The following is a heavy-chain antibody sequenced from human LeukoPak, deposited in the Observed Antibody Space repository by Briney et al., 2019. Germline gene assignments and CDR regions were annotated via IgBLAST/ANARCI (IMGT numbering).Heavy chain of an antibody. CDR2: INPNSGGT. CDR1: GYTFTGYY. V-gene: IGHV1-2*02. J-gene: IGHJ4*02. CDR3: ARGSAPGPSIAAAGT. D-gene: IGHD6-13*01. Sequence: ASVKVSCKASGYTFTGYYMHWVRQAPGQGLEWMGWINPNSGGTNYAQKFQGRVTITADKSTSTAYMELSSLRSEDTAVYYCARGSAPGPSIAAAGTWGQGTLVTVSS.